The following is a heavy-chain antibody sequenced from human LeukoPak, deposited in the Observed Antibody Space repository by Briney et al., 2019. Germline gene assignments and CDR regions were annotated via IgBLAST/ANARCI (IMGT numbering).Heavy chain of an antibody. Sequence: PSETLSLTCAVYGGSFSGYYWSWIRQPPGKGLEWIGEINHSGSTNYNPSLKSRVTISVDTSKNQFSLKLSSVTAADTAVYYCARRVGAAAGWKDYWGQGTLVTVSS. D-gene: IGHD6-13*01. CDR1: GGSFSGYY. CDR2: INHSGST. CDR3: ARRVGAAAGWKDY. V-gene: IGHV4-34*01. J-gene: IGHJ4*02.